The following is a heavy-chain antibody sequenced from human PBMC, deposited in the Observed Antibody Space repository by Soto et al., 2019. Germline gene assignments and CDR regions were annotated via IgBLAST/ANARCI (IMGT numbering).Heavy chain of an antibody. V-gene: IGHV4-59*01. D-gene: IGHD6-13*01. CDR2: IYYSGST. Sequence: SETLSLTCTVSGGSISSYYWSWIRQPPGKGLEWIGYIYYSGSTNYNPSLKSRVTISVDTPKNQFSLKPSSVTAADTAVYYCAREGVSSRWYNYYGMDVWGQGTTVTVSS. J-gene: IGHJ6*02. CDR1: GGSISSYY. CDR3: AREGVSSRWYNYYGMDV.